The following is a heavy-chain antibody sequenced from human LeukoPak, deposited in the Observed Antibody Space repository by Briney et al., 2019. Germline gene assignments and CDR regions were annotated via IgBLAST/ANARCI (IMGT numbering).Heavy chain of an antibody. Sequence: GGSLRLSCAAAGFTFSSYGMDWVRQDAGKGLEWVAVISYDGSKKYYADSVKGRFTISRDNSKNTLYLQMNSLRAEDTAVYYCATLGSHFDYWGQGTLVTVSS. CDR2: ISYDGSKK. D-gene: IGHD3-10*01. CDR1: GFTFSSYG. V-gene: IGHV3-30*04. CDR3: ATLGSHFDY. J-gene: IGHJ4*02.